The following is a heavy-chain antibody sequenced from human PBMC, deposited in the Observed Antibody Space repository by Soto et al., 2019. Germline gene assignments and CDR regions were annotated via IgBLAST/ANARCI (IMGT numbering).Heavy chain of an antibody. V-gene: IGHV4-39*01. CDR2: IYYSGTA. J-gene: IGHJ4*02. CDR3: ARPFSDVDC. Sequence: SETLSLTCTVPGGSISSTTFYWGWIRQPPGKGLEWIGSIYYSGTAFYNPSLKSRVTISVDTSNNQYSLKLSSVTAADTAIYYCARPFSDVDCWGQGTLVT. CDR1: GGSISSTTFY.